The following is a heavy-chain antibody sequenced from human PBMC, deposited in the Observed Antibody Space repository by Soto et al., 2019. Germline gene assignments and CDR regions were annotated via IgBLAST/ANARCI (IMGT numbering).Heavy chain of an antibody. Sequence: QVQLVESGGGVVQPGRSLRLSCAASGFTFSSYGMHWVRQAPGKGLEWVAVIWDDGSNKYYADSVKGRFTISRDNSKNTLYLQMNSLRAEDTAVYYCARAYSSSWPYYYYYYGMDVWGQGTTVTVSS. J-gene: IGHJ6*02. D-gene: IGHD6-13*01. CDR1: GFTFSSYG. CDR2: IWDDGSNK. V-gene: IGHV3-33*01. CDR3: ARAYSSSWPYYYYYYGMDV.